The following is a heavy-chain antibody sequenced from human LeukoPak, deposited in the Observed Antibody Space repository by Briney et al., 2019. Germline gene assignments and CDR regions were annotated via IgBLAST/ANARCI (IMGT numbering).Heavy chain of an antibody. V-gene: IGHV4-59*08. CDR3: ARHRTSGWSLDY. CDR2: IYYSGST. J-gene: IGHJ4*02. Sequence: SETLSLTCTVSGASISTYSWSWIRQPPGEGLEWIGFIYYSGSTNYNPSLKSRVTISVDTSKNQFSLKVNSVTAADTAVYYCARHRTSGWSLDYWGQGTLVTVSS. CDR1: GASISTYS. D-gene: IGHD6-19*01.